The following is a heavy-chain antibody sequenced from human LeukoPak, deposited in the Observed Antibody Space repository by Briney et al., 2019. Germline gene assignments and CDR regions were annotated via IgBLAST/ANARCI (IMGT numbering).Heavy chain of an antibody. V-gene: IGHV1-69*04. Sequence: GASVKVSCKASGGTFSSYAISWVRQAPGQGLEWMGRIIPILGIANYAQKFQGRVTITADKSTSTAYMELSSLRSEDTAVYYCATKDCSSSSSYYYYYYGMDVWGQGTTVTVSS. CDR1: GGTFSSYA. J-gene: IGHJ6*02. CDR2: IIPILGIA. D-gene: IGHD2-2*01. CDR3: ATKDCSSSSSYYYYYYGMDV.